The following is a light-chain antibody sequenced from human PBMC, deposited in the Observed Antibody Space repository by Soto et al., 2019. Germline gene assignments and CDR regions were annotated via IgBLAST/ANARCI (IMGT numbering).Light chain of an antibody. CDR1: QSVSSY. V-gene: IGKV3-11*01. CDR3: QQRSNWAWT. CDR2: DAS. Sequence: VCTQSPATLSLSPWAIATLSCRASQSVSSYLAWYQKKHGQAPRLLIYDASNRATGIPARFSGSGSGTDLTITISSLEPEDFEVYYCQQRSNWAWTFGQGTKVDIK. J-gene: IGKJ1*01.